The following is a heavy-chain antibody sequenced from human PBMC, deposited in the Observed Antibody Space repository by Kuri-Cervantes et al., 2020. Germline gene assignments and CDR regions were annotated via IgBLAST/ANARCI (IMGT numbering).Heavy chain of an antibody. CDR2: ISYDGSNK. D-gene: IGHD4-17*01. V-gene: IGHV3-30-3*02. Sequence: GGSLRLSCAASGFTFSSYAMHWVRQAPGKGLEWVAVISYDGSNKYYADSVKGRFTISRDNSKNTLYLQMNNLRVEDTAVYYCAKLHGVASWGQGTLVTVSS. J-gene: IGHJ4*02. CDR1: GFTFSSYA. CDR3: AKLHGVAS.